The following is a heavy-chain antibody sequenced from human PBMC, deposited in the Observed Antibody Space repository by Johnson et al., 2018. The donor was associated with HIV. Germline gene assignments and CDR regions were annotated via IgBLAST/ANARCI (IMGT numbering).Heavy chain of an antibody. V-gene: IGHV3-23*04. CDR1: GFTF. J-gene: IGHJ3*02. CDR2: ISGSGGST. CDR3: AKKDYSTAVDGGAFEI. D-gene: IGHD4-11*01. Sequence: VQLVESGGGLVQRGGSLRLSCAASGFTFKTWIRQAPGKGLEWVSPISGSGGSTYYAESVKGRFTISRDNSKHTLYLDMNNVRVEDTGVYYCAKKDYSTAVDGGAFEIWGQGTVVTVSS.